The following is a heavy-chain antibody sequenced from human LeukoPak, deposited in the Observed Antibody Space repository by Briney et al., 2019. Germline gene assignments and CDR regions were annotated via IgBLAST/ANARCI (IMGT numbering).Heavy chain of an antibody. CDR1: GFTFSSYW. J-gene: IGHJ4*02. D-gene: IGHD1-14*01. Sequence: GGSLRLSCAASGFTFSSYWMSWVRQAPGKGLEWVAVISFDGSQKYYTDSVKGRFTISRDDSKSTLNLQMNSLRAEDTAIYYCAKQEIGTTWSAGYWGQGTLVTVSS. CDR3: AKQEIGTTWSAGY. CDR2: ISFDGSQK. V-gene: IGHV3-30*18.